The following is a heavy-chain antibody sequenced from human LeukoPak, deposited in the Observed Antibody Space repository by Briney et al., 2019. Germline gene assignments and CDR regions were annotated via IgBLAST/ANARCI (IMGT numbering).Heavy chain of an antibody. V-gene: IGHV3-30-3*01. D-gene: IGHD4-17*01. J-gene: IGHJ6*02. CDR3: SRGRYGDYSRSGYYYGMDV. CDR2: IAFDGSNA. CDR1: GFTISSYA. Sequence: GRSLRLSCVASGFTISSYAMHWVRQAPGKGLEWVAVIAFDGSNALYADSVKGRFTISRDISKSTLYLEMNSLKAEDSAIYYCSRGRYGDYSRSGYYYGMDVWGQGTTVTVSS.